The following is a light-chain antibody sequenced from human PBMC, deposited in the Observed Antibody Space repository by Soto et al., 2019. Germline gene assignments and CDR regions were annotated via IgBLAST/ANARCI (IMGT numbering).Light chain of an antibody. Sequence: DIVMTQSPDSLAVSLGERATINCRSSQSVFFSPTNRNNLAWYQQKPGQPPRLLIYWASTRQSGVPDRLSGSGSATDFTLTISSLQAEDVAVYYCQQYYSSPPWTFGQGTKVEIK. CDR1: QSVFFSPTNRNN. V-gene: IGKV4-1*01. CDR3: QQYYSSPPWT. J-gene: IGKJ1*01. CDR2: WAS.